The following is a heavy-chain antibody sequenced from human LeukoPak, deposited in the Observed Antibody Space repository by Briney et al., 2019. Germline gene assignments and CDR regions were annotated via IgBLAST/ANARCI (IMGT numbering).Heavy chain of an antibody. D-gene: IGHD2-15*01. CDR3: AKATLGSCSGVRCYPFDC. CDR1: GFTFSNFA. V-gene: IGHV3-23*01. Sequence: PGGSLRLSCAASGFTFSNFAMNWVRQAPGKELEWVSSITGSGSDTYYADSVKGRFTISRDNSKNTLYLQMNSLRGEDTAVYHCAKATLGSCSGVRCYPFDCWGQGTLVTVSS. CDR2: ITGSGSDT. J-gene: IGHJ4*02.